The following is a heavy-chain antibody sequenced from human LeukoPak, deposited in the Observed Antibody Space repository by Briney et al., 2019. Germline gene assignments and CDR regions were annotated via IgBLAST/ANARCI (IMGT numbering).Heavy chain of an antibody. Sequence: GGSLRLSCAASGFTFSSYAMSWVRQAPGKGLEWVSAISGSGGTTYYADSVKGRFTISRDNSKNTLYLQMNSLRAEDTAIYFCARDWETLTYYDSSGREYWGQGTMVTVSS. CDR2: ISGSGGTT. CDR3: ARDWETLTYYDSSGREY. CDR1: GFTFSSYA. J-gene: IGHJ3*01. D-gene: IGHD3-22*01. V-gene: IGHV3-23*01.